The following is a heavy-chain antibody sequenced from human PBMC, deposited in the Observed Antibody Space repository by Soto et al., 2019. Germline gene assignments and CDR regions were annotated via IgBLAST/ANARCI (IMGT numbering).Heavy chain of an antibody. V-gene: IGHV1-69*06. CDR2: VIHMYDSV. D-gene: IGHD1-26*01. Sequence: QVQLVQSGAEVKKPGSSVKVSCEASGGTFNTYTINWVRQAPGRGLEWMGQVIHMYDSVNYAESFQGRVTITADKSTNIAYMELSSLRSEDTALYFCASWRSYSGSYCFDYWGQGTLVIVSS. CDR1: GGTFNTYT. CDR3: ASWRSYSGSYCFDY. J-gene: IGHJ4*02.